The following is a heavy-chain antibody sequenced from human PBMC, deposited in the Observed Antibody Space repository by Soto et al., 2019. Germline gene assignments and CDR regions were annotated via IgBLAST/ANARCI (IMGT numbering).Heavy chain of an antibody. CDR3: AKSRFGSSWLNWFDP. CDR1: GFTFSSYA. CDR2: ISGSGGST. Sequence: GGSLRLSCAASGFTFSSYAMSWVRQAPGKGLEWVSAISGSGGSTYYADSVKGRFTISRDNTKNTLYLQMNSLRAEDTAVYYCAKSRFGSSWLNWFDPWGQGTLVTVSS. V-gene: IGHV3-23*01. J-gene: IGHJ5*02. D-gene: IGHD6-13*01.